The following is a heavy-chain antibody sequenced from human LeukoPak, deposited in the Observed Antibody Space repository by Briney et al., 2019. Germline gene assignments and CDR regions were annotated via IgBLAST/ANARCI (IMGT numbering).Heavy chain of an antibody. CDR2: IYYSGST. D-gene: IGHD3-22*01. CDR3: ARDHYYDSSGYTFRH. J-gene: IGHJ1*01. Sequence: SETLSLTCAVYGGSFSGYYWSWIRQPPGKGPEWIGYIYYSGSTNYNPSLKSRVTISVDTSKNQFSLKLSSVTAADTAVYYCARDHYYDSSGYTFRHWGQGTLVTVSS. CDR1: GGSFSGYY. V-gene: IGHV4-59*01.